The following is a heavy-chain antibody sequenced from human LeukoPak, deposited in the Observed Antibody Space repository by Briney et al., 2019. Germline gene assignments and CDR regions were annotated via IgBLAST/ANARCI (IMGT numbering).Heavy chain of an antibody. Sequence: PSETLSLTCTVSGGSISSYYWSWIRQPAGKGLEWIGRIYTSGSTNYNPSLKSRVTMSVDTSKNQFSLKLSSVTAADTAVYYCARVDCSSTSCENYYYYGMDVWGQGTTVTVSS. D-gene: IGHD2-2*01. CDR1: GGSISSYY. CDR3: ARVDCSSTSCENYYYYGMDV. CDR2: IYTSGST. V-gene: IGHV4-4*07. J-gene: IGHJ6*02.